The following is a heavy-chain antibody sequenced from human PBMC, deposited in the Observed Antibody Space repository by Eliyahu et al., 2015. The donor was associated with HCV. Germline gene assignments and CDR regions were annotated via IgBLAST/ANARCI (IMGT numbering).Heavy chain of an antibody. Sequence: QVQLQESGPGLVKPSEALSLTCTXPGGAXXTYYWSWIRQPPGKGLEWIXYIHYSGXTXYNPSLKSRVTISVDTSKNQFSLKLTSVTAADTAMYYCASGGGGIAVTGTGGWFDPWGQGTLVTVSS. CDR3: ASGGGGIAVTGTGGWFDP. CDR2: IHYSGXT. D-gene: IGHD6-19*01. CDR1: GGAXXTYY. J-gene: IGHJ5*02. V-gene: IGHV4-59*01.